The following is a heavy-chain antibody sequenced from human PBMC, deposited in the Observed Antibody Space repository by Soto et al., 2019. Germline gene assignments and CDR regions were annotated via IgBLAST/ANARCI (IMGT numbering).Heavy chain of an antibody. V-gene: IGHV1-18*01. J-gene: IGHJ4*02. CDR2: ISPYDGNT. CDR3: SRGYPPWDQLRHLLGAF. D-gene: IGHD2-2*01. CDR1: GYTFSSYG. Sequence: ASVKVSCKASGYTFSSYGINWVRQAPGQGLEWLGWISPYDGNTKYAQILQGRVSMTTDTSTKTAYMEVRSLRSDDTAVYYCSRGYPPWDQLRHLLGAFWGQGTLVTVSS.